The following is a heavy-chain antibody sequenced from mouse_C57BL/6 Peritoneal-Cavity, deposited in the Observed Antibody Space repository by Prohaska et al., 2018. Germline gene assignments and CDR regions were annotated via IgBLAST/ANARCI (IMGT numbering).Heavy chain of an antibody. CDR3: MRYGSYWYFDV. Sequence: EVQLLETGGGLVQPGGSRGLSCEGSGFTFSGFWMSWFRQTPGKTLEWIGDINSDCSAINYAPSIKDRLTIFRDNDKSTLYLQMSNVRSEDTATYFCMRYGSYWYFDVWGTGTTVTVSS. CDR1: GFTFSGFW. V-gene: IGHV11-2*01. J-gene: IGHJ1*03. D-gene: IGHD4-1*01. CDR2: INSDCSAI.